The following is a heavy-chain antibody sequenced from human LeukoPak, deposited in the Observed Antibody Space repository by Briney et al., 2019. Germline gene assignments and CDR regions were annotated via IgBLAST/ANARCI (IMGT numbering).Heavy chain of an antibody. CDR3: AKRGPLYSGNYGSPIDY. D-gene: IGHD1-26*01. Sequence: GASVKVSCKASGYTFITYDINWVRQATGQGLEWMGWMNPNSGNTGYAQKFQGRVTSTSNTSISTAYMELSSLRSEDTAVYYCAKRGPLYSGNYGSPIDYWGQGTLVTVS. CDR2: MNPNSGNT. J-gene: IGHJ4*02. CDR1: GYTFITYD. V-gene: IGHV1-8*03.